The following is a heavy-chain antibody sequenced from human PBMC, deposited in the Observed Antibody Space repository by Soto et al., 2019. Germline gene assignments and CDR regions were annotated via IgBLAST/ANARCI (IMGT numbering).Heavy chain of an antibody. V-gene: IGHV3-33*01. CDR1: GFTFSSYG. J-gene: IGHJ4*02. CDR2: IWYDGSNK. D-gene: IGHD3-22*01. Sequence: QVQLVESGGGVVQPGRSLRLSCAASGFTFSSYGMHWVRQAPGKGLEWVAVIWYDGSNKYYADSVKGRFTISRDNSKNTLYLQMNSLRAEDTAVYYCAREPSYYYDSSGYCDYWGQGTLVTVSS. CDR3: AREPSYYYDSSGYCDY.